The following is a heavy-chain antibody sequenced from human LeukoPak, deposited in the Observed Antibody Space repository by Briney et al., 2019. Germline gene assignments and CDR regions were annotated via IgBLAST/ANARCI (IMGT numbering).Heavy chain of an antibody. D-gene: IGHD3-3*01. V-gene: IGHV4-4*07. CDR1: GGSIGSYY. CDR3: ARETNAGYDFWSGSKETYFGC. CDR2: FYSIGNT. J-gene: IGHJ4*02. Sequence: SETLSLTCTVSGGSIGSYYWSWIRQPAGKGLEWIGHFYSIGNTKYNPSLKSRVTISVDASKNQFSLKLNSVTAADTAIYYCARETNAGYDFWSGSKETYFGCWGQGTLVTVSS.